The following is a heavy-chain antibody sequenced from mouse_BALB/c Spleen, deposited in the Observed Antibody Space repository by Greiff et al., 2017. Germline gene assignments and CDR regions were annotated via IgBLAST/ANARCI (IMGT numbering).Heavy chain of an antibody. J-gene: IGHJ1*01. CDR1: GFSLTSYG. D-gene: IGHD2-14*01. Sequence: VQGVESGPGLVAPSQSLSITCTVSGFSLTSYGVHWVRQPPGKGLEWLGVIWAGGSTNYNSALMSRLSISKDNSKSQVFLKMNSLQTDDTAMYYCARVGRYDVGWYFDVWGAGTTVTVSS. CDR2: IWAGGST. CDR3: ARVGRYDVGWYFDV. V-gene: IGHV2-9*02.